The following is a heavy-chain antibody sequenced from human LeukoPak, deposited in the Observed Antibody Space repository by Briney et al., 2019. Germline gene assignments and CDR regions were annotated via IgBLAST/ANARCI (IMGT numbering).Heavy chain of an antibody. CDR1: GYTFTSSD. J-gene: IGHJ4*02. D-gene: IGHD6-13*01. V-gene: IGHV1-8*01. Sequence: ASVKVSCKASGYTFTSSDINWVRQATGQGLEWMGWMNPKTGRTGYAQKFQGRVTVTTNTSTSSAYMEVSSLRFEDTAVYYCARGRPGVAAAGTYDYWGQGTLITVSS. CDR2: MNPKTGRT. CDR3: ARGRPGVAAAGTYDY.